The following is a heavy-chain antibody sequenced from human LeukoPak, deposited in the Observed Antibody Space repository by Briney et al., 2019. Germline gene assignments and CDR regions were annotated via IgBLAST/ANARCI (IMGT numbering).Heavy chain of an antibody. CDR1: GFTFTSSA. CDR2: IVDGSRNT. CDR3: AAGEYSGLHVSDY. Sequence: GASVTVSCKASGFTFTSSAVQWVRQARGQRLEWIGWIVDGSRNTNYAQKFQERVTITRDMSTSTAYMELSSLRSEDTAVYYCAAGEYSGLHVSDYWGQGTLVTVSS. D-gene: IGHD5-12*01. V-gene: IGHV1-58*01. J-gene: IGHJ4*02.